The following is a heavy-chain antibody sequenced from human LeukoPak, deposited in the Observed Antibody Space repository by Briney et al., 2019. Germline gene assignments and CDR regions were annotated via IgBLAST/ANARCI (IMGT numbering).Heavy chain of an antibody. D-gene: IGHD6-13*01. CDR2: IKEDGSEK. V-gene: IGHV3-7*02. CDR3: VRGANRYSRSYGNY. CDR1: GFTFSIYW. Sequence: GGSLRLSCAASGFTFSIYWMSWVRQAPGKRLEWVANIKEDGSEKYYVDSVKGRFTISRDNAKNSLYLQMNSLRAEDTAVYYCVRGANRYSRSYGNYWGQGTLVTVSS. J-gene: IGHJ4*02.